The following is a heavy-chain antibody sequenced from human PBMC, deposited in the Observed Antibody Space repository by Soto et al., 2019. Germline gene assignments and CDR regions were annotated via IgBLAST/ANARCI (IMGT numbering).Heavy chain of an antibody. V-gene: IGHV4-59*08. CDR2: IYYSGST. CDR3: ARSKYIAATLVY. J-gene: IGHJ4*02. D-gene: IGHD6-13*01. Sequence: SETLSLTCTVSGGSISSYYWSWIRQPPGKGLEWIGYIYYSGSTNYNPSLKSRVTISVDTSKNQFSLKLSSVTAADTAVYYCARSKYIAATLVYWGQGTLVTVSS. CDR1: GGSISSYY.